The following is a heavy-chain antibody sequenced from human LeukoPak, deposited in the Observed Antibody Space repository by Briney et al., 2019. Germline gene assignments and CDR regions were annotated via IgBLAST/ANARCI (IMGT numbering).Heavy chain of an antibody. Sequence: PGGSLRLSCAASGFTFSSYAMSWVRQAPGKGLEWVSAISGSGGSTYYADSVKGRFTISRDNSKNTLYLQMNSLRAEDTAVYYCAKDQAKPGYCSGGSCYTGPNWGQGTLVTVSS. D-gene: IGHD2-15*01. CDR2: ISGSGGST. CDR1: GFTFSSYA. CDR3: AKDQAKPGYCSGGSCYTGPN. J-gene: IGHJ4*02. V-gene: IGHV3-23*01.